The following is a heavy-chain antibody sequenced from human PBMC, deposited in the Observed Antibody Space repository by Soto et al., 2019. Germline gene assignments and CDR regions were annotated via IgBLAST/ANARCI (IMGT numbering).Heavy chain of an antibody. D-gene: IGHD5-12*01. CDR3: AREAGEGGGHSNPGSYSGYDY. CDR1: GFTFSIYW. J-gene: IGHJ4*02. V-gene: IGHV3-7*01. CDR2: IKEDGSET. Sequence: GGSLRLSCAAPGFTFSIYWINWVRQAPGKGLEWVANIKEDGSETYSLDSVKGRFTISRDNAKDSVYLQMSSLRVEDTAVYYCAREAGEGGGHSNPGSYSGYDYWGQGTLVTVSS.